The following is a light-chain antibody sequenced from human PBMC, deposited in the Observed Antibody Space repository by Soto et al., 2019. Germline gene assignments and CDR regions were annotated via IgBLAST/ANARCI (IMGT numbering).Light chain of an antibody. CDR3: SSYTSSSPWV. CDR2: DVS. Sequence: QSALTQPASVSGSPGQSITISCTGTSSDVGGYNYVSWYQQHPGKAPKLMIYDVSNRPSGVSNRFSGPKSGNTASLTISGLQAEDEADYYCSSYTSSSPWVFGTGTKVTVL. J-gene: IGLJ1*01. V-gene: IGLV2-14*01. CDR1: SSDVGGYNY.